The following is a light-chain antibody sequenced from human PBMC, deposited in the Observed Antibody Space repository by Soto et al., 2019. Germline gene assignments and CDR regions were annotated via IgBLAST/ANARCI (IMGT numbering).Light chain of an antibody. Sequence: SVLTQPASVSGSPGQSITISCTGTSSDVGSYKLVSWYQQQHPGKAPKLIIYEVTKRPSGVSNRFSGSKSGNTASLTISGLQAEDEADYYCCSYAGGRTHVVFGGGTKLTVL. CDR2: EVT. J-gene: IGLJ2*01. CDR3: CSYAGGRTHVV. CDR1: SSDVGSYKL. V-gene: IGLV2-23*02.